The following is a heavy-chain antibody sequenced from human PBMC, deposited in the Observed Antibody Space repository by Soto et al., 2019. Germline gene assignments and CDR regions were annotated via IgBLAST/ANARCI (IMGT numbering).Heavy chain of an antibody. CDR2: ISGSGGTT. D-gene: IGHD3-10*01. J-gene: IGHJ4*02. CDR3: AKSPGLVRGVSDY. Sequence: EVQLLESGGGLVRPGGSLRLSCAASGFTFSSNAMSWVRQAPGKGLEWVSTISGSGGTTYYADSVKGRFTISRDNXKNTLDLQKNSLRAEDTAVYYCAKSPGLVRGVSDYWGQGTLVTVSS. CDR1: GFTFSSNA. V-gene: IGHV3-23*01.